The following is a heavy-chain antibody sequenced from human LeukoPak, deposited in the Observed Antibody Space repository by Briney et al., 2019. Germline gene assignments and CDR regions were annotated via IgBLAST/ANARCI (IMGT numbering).Heavy chain of an antibody. V-gene: IGHV3-23*01. Sequence: GGSLRLSCVASGFTSNSYAMSWVRQAPGKGLEWVSAISGSGGSTYYADYVKGRFTISRDNSKSTLYLQMNSLGAEDTALYYCAKDNGYCTSTSCFLEYWGQGTLVTVSS. J-gene: IGHJ4*02. CDR1: GFTSNSYA. D-gene: IGHD2-2*03. CDR2: ISGSGGST. CDR3: AKDNGYCTSTSCFLEY.